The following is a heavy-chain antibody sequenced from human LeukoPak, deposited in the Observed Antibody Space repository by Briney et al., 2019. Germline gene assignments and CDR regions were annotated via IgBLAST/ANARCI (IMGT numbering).Heavy chain of an antibody. D-gene: IGHD5-18*01. CDR2: IYTGGSI. CDR3: ARDWSSYGYDY. V-gene: IGHV4-4*07. Sequence: SETLSLTCAVYGASLNGHYWSWIRQPARKGLEWIGRIYTGGSINYNPSLKSRVTMSADTSKNQFSLKLSSVTAADTAVYYCARDWSSYGYDYWGQGTLVTVSS. CDR1: GASLNGHY. J-gene: IGHJ4*02.